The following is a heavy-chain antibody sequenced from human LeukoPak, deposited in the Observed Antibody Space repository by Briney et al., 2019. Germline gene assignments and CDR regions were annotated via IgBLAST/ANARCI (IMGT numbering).Heavy chain of an antibody. CDR2: IGSIDAAI. Sequence: GGSLRLSCAASGFTFNDYYMSWIRQAPGKGLEWVSYIGSIDAAIYYADSVKGRFTISRDNAKNSLYLQMNSLRAEDTAVYYCARVAAAGTYWGQGTLVTVSS. V-gene: IGHV3-11*01. J-gene: IGHJ4*02. D-gene: IGHD6-13*01. CDR3: ARVAAAGTY. CDR1: GFTFNDYY.